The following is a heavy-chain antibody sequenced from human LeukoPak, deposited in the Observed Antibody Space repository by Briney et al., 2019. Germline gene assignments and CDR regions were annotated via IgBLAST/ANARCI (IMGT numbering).Heavy chain of an antibody. J-gene: IGHJ4*02. CDR1: GHISSTSL. D-gene: IGHD1-26*01. CDR2: INPRDGST. CDR3: AREAAVGACNFDY. V-gene: IGHV1-46*04. Sequence: GASVKVSCKASGHISSTSLIHWVRAAPGQGPVWMGLINPRDGSTLYARHLQGRVTMTRDTYTRTVYMELNNLGSEDTAVYFCAREAAVGACNFDYWGQGTLVTVSS.